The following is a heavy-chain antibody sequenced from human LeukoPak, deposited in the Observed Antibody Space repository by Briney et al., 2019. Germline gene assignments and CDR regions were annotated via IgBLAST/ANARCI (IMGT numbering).Heavy chain of an antibody. CDR2: ITYSSGYT. CDR3: AKDLRPQIPYGESPRGTAPMGY. D-gene: IGHD4-17*01. J-gene: IGHJ4*02. Sequence: GGSLRLSCAASGFTFSSYDMSWVRQAPGKGLEWVSGITYSSGYTYYVDSVKGRFTISRDNSKNTLYLQMDSLRAEDTAVYYCAKDLRPQIPYGESPRGTAPMGYWGQGALVTVSS. V-gene: IGHV3-23*01. CDR1: GFTFSSYD.